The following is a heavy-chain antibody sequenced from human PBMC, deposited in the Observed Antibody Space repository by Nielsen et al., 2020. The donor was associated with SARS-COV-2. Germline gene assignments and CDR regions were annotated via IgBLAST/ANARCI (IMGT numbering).Heavy chain of an antibody. D-gene: IGHD5-12*01. J-gene: IGHJ4*02. Sequence: GSLRLSCSASGFTFSTYAMHWVRQAPGKGLECVSSLSSSEYSTYYADSVKGRFTISRDNPKNTLYLQMSSLRPEDSGVYYCVRDFGGSSGYERDYWGQGTLVTVPS. V-gene: IGHV3-64D*09. CDR1: GFTFSTYA. CDR2: LSSSEYST. CDR3: VRDFGGSSGYERDY.